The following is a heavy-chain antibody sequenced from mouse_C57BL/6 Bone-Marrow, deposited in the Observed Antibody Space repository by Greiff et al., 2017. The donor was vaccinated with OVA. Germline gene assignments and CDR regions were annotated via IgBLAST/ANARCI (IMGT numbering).Heavy chain of an antibody. V-gene: IGHV1-5*01. CDR2: IYPGNSDT. CDR3: RSYYGSSPYYAMDY. J-gene: IGHJ4*01. D-gene: IGHD1-1*01. CDR1: GYTFTSYW. Sequence: VQLQQSGTVLARPGASVKMSCKTSGYTFTSYWMHWVKQRPGQGLEWIGAIYPGNSDTSYNQKFKGKAKLTAVTSASTAYMELSSLTNEDSAVYYCRSYYGSSPYYAMDYWGQGTSVTVSS.